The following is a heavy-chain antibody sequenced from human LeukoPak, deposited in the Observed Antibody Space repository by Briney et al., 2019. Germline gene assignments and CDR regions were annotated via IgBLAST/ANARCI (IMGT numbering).Heavy chain of an antibody. CDR3: AKGYSNYGFDYFDY. V-gene: IGHV4-39*07. J-gene: IGHJ4*02. CDR1: DGSISSNSYY. D-gene: IGHD4-11*01. Sequence: SETLSLTCTVSDGSISSNSYYWGWIRQPPGKGLEWIGSISYSGRTYYNPSLMRRVTISVDTSKNQFSLKLSSVTAADTAVYYCAKGYSNYGFDYFDYWGQGTVVTVSS. CDR2: ISYSGRT.